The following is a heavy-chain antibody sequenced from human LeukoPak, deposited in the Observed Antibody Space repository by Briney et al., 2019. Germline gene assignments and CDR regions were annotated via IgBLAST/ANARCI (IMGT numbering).Heavy chain of an antibody. D-gene: IGHD4-23*01. CDR3: ASLLGGNPGGYYFDY. CDR2: IYPGDSDT. V-gene: IGHV5-51*01. Sequence: GESLKISCKGSGYSFTGYWIGWVRQMPGKGLEWMGIIYPGDSDTRYSPSFQGQVTISADKSISTAYLQWSSLKASDTAMYYCASLLGGNPGGYYFDYWGQGTLVTVSS. CDR1: GYSFTGYW. J-gene: IGHJ4*02.